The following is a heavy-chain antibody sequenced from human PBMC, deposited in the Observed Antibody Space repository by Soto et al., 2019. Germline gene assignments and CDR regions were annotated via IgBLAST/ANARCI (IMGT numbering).Heavy chain of an antibody. V-gene: IGHV1-69*13. J-gene: IGHJ5*02. CDR1: GGTFSSYA. Sequence: GASVKVSCKASGGTFSSYAISWVRRAPGQGLEWMGGIIPIFGTANYAQKFQGRVTITADESTSTAYMELSSLRSEDTAVYYCARDPLLSDSSGYYYLWGQGTLVTVSS. D-gene: IGHD3-22*01. CDR2: IIPIFGTA. CDR3: ARDPLLSDSSGYYYL.